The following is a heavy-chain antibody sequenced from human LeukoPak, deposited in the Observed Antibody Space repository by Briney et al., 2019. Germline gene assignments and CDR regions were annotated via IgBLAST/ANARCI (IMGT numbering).Heavy chain of an antibody. CDR3: AREYSSSTGKASDY. V-gene: IGHV3-48*01. CDR1: GFTFSTYS. J-gene: IGHJ4*02. CDR2: ISSSSSRI. D-gene: IGHD6-6*01. Sequence: GGSLRLSCAASGFTFSTYSMNWVRQAPGKGLEWVSYISSSSSRIYYADSVKGRFTISIDNAKNSLYLQMNSLRVEDTAVYYCAREYSSSTGKASDYWGQGTLVTVSS.